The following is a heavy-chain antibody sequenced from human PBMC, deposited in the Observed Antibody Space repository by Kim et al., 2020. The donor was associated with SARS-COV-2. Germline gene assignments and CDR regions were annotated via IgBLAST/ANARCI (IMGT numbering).Heavy chain of an antibody. CDR1: GYTFTSYA. CDR3: ARVREDRSGYYYMKIYYYYYGMDV. Sequence: ASVKVSCKASGYTFTSYAMNWVRQAPGQGLEWMGWINTNTGNPTYAQGFPGRVVFSLDTSVSTAYLQISRLKAEDTAVYYCARVREDRSGYYYMKIYYYYYGMDVWGQGTTVTVSS. CDR2: INTNTGNP. V-gene: IGHV7-4-1*02. D-gene: IGHD3-22*01. J-gene: IGHJ6*02.